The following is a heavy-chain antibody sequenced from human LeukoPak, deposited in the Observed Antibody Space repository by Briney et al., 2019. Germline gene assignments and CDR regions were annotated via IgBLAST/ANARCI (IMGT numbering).Heavy chain of an antibody. CDR2: ICNSGST. V-gene: IGHV4-59*01. Sequence: PSETLSLTCTVSGGSISSYYWSWIRQPPGKGLEWIGYICNSGSTNYNPSLKSRVTISVDTSKNQCSLKLSSVTAADTAVYYCARGLNYYDSSGYYNWFDPWGQGTLVTVSS. J-gene: IGHJ5*02. CDR1: GGSISSYY. D-gene: IGHD3-22*01. CDR3: ARGLNYYDSSGYYNWFDP.